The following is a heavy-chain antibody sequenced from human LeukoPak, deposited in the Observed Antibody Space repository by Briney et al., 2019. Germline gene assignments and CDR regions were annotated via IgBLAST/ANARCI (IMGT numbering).Heavy chain of an antibody. D-gene: IGHD6-19*01. V-gene: IGHV4-34*01. Sequence: SETLSLTCAVYGGSFSGYYWSWIRQPPGKGLEWIGEINRSGSTNYNPSLKSRVTISVDTSKNQFSLKLSSVTAADTAVYYCARVDIAVAGTLDYWGQGTLVTVSS. CDR1: GGSFSGYY. CDR2: INRSGST. J-gene: IGHJ4*02. CDR3: ARVDIAVAGTLDY.